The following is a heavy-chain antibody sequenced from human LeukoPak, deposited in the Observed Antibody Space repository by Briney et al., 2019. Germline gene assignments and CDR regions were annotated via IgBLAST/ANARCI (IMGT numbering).Heavy chain of an antibody. J-gene: IGHJ3*02. D-gene: IGHD2-15*01. CDR3: AREHCSGGSCLDAFDI. V-gene: IGHV4-4*02. CDR2: IYHSGST. CDR1: GGSISSSNW. Sequence: SETLSLTCAVSGGSISSSNWWSWVRQPPGKGLEWIGEIYHSGSTNYNPSLKSRVTISVDKSKNQFSLKLSSVTAADTAVYYCAREHCSGGSCLDAFDIWGQGTMVTVSS.